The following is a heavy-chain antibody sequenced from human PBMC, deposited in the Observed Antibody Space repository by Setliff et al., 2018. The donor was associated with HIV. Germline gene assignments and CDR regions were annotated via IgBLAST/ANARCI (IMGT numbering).Heavy chain of an antibody. CDR1: GFTFSSYA. Sequence: GGSLRLSCAASGFTFSSYAMTWVRQAPGKGLEWVSAISGSGGSTYYADPVKGRVIISRDHSKNTLYLQMNSLRAQDTAIYYCAKGAGPTTLAEPFDSWGQGTLVTVSS. V-gene: IGHV3-23*01. CDR3: AKGAGPTTLAEPFDS. CDR2: ISGSGGST. D-gene: IGHD5-12*01. J-gene: IGHJ4*02.